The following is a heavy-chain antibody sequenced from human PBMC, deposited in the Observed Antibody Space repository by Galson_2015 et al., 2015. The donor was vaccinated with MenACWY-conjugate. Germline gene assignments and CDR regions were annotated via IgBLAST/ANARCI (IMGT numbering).Heavy chain of an antibody. D-gene: IGHD6-19*01. V-gene: IGHV4-38-2*02. CDR2: IYHSGST. CDR1: GYSISSGYY. CDR3: ARDFGSGGHGGWFDP. J-gene: IGHJ5*02. Sequence: ETLSLTCTVSGYSISSGYYWGWIRQPPGKGLEWIGSIYHSGSTYYNPSLKSRVTISVDTSKNQFSLKLSSVTAADTAVYYCARDFGSGGHGGWFDPWGQGTLVTVSS.